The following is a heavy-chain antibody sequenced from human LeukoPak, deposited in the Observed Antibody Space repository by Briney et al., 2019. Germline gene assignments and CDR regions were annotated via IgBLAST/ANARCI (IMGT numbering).Heavy chain of an antibody. J-gene: IGHJ6*02. V-gene: IGHV5-51*01. CDR2: IYPGDSDT. CDR1: GYSFTSYW. CDR3: ARHGSSGDYYYYGMDV. Sequence: GESLKISCKGSGYSFTSYWIGWVRQMPGKGLEWMGIIYPGDSDTRYSPSFQGQVTISADKSISTAYLQWSGLKASDTAMYYCARHGSSGDYYYYGMDVWGQGTTVTVSS. D-gene: IGHD6-13*01.